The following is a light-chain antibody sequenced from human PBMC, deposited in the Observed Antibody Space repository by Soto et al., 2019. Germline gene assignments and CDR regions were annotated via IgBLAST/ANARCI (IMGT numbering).Light chain of an antibody. Sequence: EIVLTQSPGTLSLSPGERATLSCRASQSVSSNNLAWYQQRPGQAPRVVIYGASTRATGIPERFSGSGSGTDFTRTISRLEPEDLAVYYWQQYGRSPFTFGPGTKVDIK. CDR3: QQYGRSPFT. CDR2: GAS. CDR1: QSVSSNN. J-gene: IGKJ3*01. V-gene: IGKV3-20*01.